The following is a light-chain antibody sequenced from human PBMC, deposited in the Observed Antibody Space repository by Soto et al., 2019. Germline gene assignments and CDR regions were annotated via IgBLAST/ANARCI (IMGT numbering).Light chain of an antibody. CDR2: GAS. CDR1: QSVSSTY. CDR3: QQYGSSPQT. J-gene: IGKJ1*01. Sequence: EIVLTQSPGTLSLSPGEGATLSCRASQSVSSTYLAWCQQKAGQAPRLLIYGASSRATGIPDRFSGSGSGTDFTLTISRLEPEDFAVYYCQQYGSSPQTFGQGTKVDI. V-gene: IGKV3-20*01.